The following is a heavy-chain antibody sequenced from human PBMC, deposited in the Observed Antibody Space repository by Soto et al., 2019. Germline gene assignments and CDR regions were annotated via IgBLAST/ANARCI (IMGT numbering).Heavy chain of an antibody. Sequence: GGSLRLSCAASGFTFSSYGMHWVGQPPGKGLDWVAVISYDGSNKYYADSVKGRFTISRDNSKNTLYLQMNSLRAEDTAVYYCAKDVEGSGSYSTGPTWFDPWGQGTLVTVSS. CDR3: AKDVEGSGSYSTGPTWFDP. J-gene: IGHJ5*02. CDR2: ISYDGSNK. D-gene: IGHD3-10*01. CDR1: GFTFSSYG. V-gene: IGHV3-30*18.